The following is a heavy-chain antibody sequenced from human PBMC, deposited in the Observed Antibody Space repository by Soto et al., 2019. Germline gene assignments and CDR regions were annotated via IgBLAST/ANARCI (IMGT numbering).Heavy chain of an antibody. D-gene: IGHD3-10*01. CDR1: GGSISSGGYY. Sequence: QVQLQESGPGLVKPSQTLSLTCTVSGGSISSGGYYWSWIRQHPGKGLEWIGYIYYSGSTYYNPXPXIXXTRSVDTSKNQFSLKLSSVTAADTAVYYCARSVTPWGQGTLVTVSS. V-gene: IGHV4-31*01. CDR3: ARSVTP. CDR2: IYYSGST. J-gene: IGHJ5*02.